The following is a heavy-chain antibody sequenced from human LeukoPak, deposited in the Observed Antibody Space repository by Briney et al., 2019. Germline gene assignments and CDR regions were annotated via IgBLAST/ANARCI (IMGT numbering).Heavy chain of an antibody. V-gene: IGHV3-43D*03. CDR2: ISWGGGST. CDR3: AKGAYGSGSYLGQDGMDV. Sequence: PGRSLRLSCAASGFTFDDYAMHWVRQAPGKGLEWVSLISWGGGSTYYADSVKGRFTISRDNSKNSLYLQMNSLRAEDTALYYCAKGAYGSGSYLGQDGMDVWGQGTTVTVSS. J-gene: IGHJ6*02. D-gene: IGHD3-10*01. CDR1: GFTFDDYA.